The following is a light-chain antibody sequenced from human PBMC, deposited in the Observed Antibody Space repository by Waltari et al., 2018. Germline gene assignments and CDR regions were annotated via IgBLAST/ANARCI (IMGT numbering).Light chain of an antibody. CDR3: QQLNSYPIT. CDR2: AAS. V-gene: IGKV1-9*01. Sequence: CRASQGISSNFAWYQQKTGKAPKLLISAASTLQSGVPLRFSGSGSGTDFTLTISSLQPEDFATYYCQQLNSYPITFGQGTRLEIK. CDR1: QGISSN. J-gene: IGKJ5*01.